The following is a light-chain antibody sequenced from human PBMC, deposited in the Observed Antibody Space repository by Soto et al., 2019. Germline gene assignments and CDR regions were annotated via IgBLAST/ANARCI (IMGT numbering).Light chain of an antibody. Sequence: EIVLTQSPATLSVSPGETATLSCRASQSVSSSLAWYQQKPGQAPRLLIYGASTRAAGIPASFSGSASGTEFTLTISSLQSEDFGVYYCQHYNRWPLTFGGGTKVDIK. CDR2: GAS. CDR3: QHYNRWPLT. CDR1: QSVSSS. V-gene: IGKV3-15*01. J-gene: IGKJ4*01.